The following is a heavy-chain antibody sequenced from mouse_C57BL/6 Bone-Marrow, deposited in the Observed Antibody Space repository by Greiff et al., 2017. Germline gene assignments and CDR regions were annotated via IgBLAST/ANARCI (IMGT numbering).Heavy chain of an antibody. J-gene: IGHJ3*01. CDR1: GFTFSDYG. D-gene: IGHD3-2*02. Sequence: EVMLVESGGGLVKPGGSLKLSCAASGFTFSDYGMHWVRQAPEKGLEWVAYISSGSSTIYYADTVKGRFTISRDNAKNTLFLQMTSLRSGDTAMYYCARGAGQARFAYGGQGTLVTVSA. V-gene: IGHV5-17*01. CDR3: ARGAGQARFAY. CDR2: ISSGSSTI.